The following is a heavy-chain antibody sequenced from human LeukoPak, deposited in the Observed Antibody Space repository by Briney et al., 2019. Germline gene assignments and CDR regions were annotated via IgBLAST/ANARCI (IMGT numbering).Heavy chain of an antibody. Sequence: ASVKVSCKASGYTFTSYGISWVRQAPGQGLEWMGWISAYNGNTNYAQKLQGRVTMTTDTSTSTAYMELRSLGSDDTAVYYCARDRSCSSTSCYHDYWGQGTLVTVSS. J-gene: IGHJ4*02. CDR2: ISAYNGNT. CDR1: GYTFTSYG. V-gene: IGHV1-18*01. D-gene: IGHD2-2*01. CDR3: ARDRSCSSTSCYHDY.